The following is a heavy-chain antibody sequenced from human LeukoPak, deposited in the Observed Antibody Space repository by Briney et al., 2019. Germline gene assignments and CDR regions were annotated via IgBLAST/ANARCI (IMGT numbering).Heavy chain of an antibody. CDR3: ARICDGYSGSDY. V-gene: IGHV3-48*01. J-gene: IGHJ4*02. CDR1: GFTFNTHS. D-gene: IGHD1-26*01. CDR2: ISRGIGTI. Sequence: PGGSLRLSCAVSGFTFNTHSMKWVRQAPGKGLEWIAYISRGIGTIHYADSVKGRFTISRDNAKNSVYLQMNSLRAEDTAVYYCARICDGYSGSDYWGQGTLVTVSS.